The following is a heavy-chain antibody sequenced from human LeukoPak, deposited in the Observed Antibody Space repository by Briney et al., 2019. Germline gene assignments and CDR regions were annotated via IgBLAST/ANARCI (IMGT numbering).Heavy chain of an antibody. V-gene: IGHV1-69*13. CDR3: TKAGNEDYYYYMDV. Sequence: SVKVSCKASGGTFSSYAISWVRQAPGQGLEWMGGIIPIFGTANYAQKFQGRVTITADESTSTAYMELSSLRSEDTAVYYCTKAGNEDYYYYMDVWGKGTTVTVSS. CDR1: GGTFSSYA. J-gene: IGHJ6*03. CDR2: IIPIFGTA.